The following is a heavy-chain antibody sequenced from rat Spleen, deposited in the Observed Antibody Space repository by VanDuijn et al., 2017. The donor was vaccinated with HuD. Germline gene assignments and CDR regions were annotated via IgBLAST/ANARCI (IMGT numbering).Heavy chain of an antibody. J-gene: IGHJ4*01. Sequence: EVQLVESGGGLVQPGRSLKLSCAASGFIFSNYYMAWVRQAPTKGLEWVAYISAGGGDTYYRYSVKGRFPNSRDNAKSTLNLQMNSLRSEDTATYYCARPHSSHYVMDAWGQGASVTVSS. V-gene: IGHV5-25*01. D-gene: IGHD1-8*01. CDR2: ISAGGGDT. CDR1: GFIFSNYY. CDR3: ARPHSSHYVMDA.